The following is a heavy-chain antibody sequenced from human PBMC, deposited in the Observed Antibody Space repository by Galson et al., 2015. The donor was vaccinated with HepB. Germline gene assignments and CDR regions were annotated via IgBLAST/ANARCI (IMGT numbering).Heavy chain of an antibody. V-gene: IGHV1-69*13. CDR3: ASSIFGVVTQYYFDY. CDR1: GGTFSSHA. CDR2: IIPIFGTA. D-gene: IGHD3-3*01. J-gene: IGHJ4*02. Sequence: SVKVSCKASGGTFSSHAISWVRQAPGQGLEWMGGIIPIFGTANYAQKFQGRVTITADESTSTAYMELSSLRSEDTAVYYCASSIFGVVTQYYFDYWGQGTLVTVSS.